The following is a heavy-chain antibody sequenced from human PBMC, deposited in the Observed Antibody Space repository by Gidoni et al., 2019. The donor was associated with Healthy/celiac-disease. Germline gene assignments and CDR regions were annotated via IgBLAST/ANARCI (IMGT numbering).Heavy chain of an antibody. Sequence: QVQLVQSGAEVKKPGSSVQVSCKASGGTFSSYAISWVRQAPGQGLEWMGRIIPILGIANYAQKFQGRVTITADKSTSTAYMELSSLRSEDTAVYYCAREDMTTVTTDYWGQGTLVTVSS. CDR3: AREDMTTVTTDY. V-gene: IGHV1-69*04. CDR1: GGTFSSYA. J-gene: IGHJ4*02. CDR2: IIPILGIA. D-gene: IGHD4-17*01.